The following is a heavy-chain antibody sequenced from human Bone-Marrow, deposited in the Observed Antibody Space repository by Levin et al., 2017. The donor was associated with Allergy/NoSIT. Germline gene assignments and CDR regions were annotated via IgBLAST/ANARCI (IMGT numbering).Heavy chain of an antibody. Sequence: GESLKISCAASGFTFSSYSMNWVRQAPGKGLEWVSSISSSSSYIYYADSVKGRFTISRDNAKNSLYLQMNSLRAEDTAVYYCARANRGDYPNYYGMDVWGQGTTVTVSS. D-gene: IGHD4-17*01. CDR3: ARANRGDYPNYYGMDV. V-gene: IGHV3-21*01. CDR2: ISSSSSYI. CDR1: GFTFSSYS. J-gene: IGHJ6*02.